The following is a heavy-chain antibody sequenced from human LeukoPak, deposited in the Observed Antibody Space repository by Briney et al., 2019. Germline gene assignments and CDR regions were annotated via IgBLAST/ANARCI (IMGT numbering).Heavy chain of an antibody. CDR3: AREIAGFLEWSYYYMDV. J-gene: IGHJ6*03. V-gene: IGHV3-7*01. CDR2: IKQDGSEK. Sequence: GGSLRLSCAASGFTFSSYCMSWVRQAPGKGLEWVANIKQDGSEKYYVDPVKGRFTISRDNAKNSLYLQMNSLRAEDTAVYYCAREIAGFLEWSYYYMDVWGKGTTVTVSS. D-gene: IGHD3-3*01. CDR1: GFTFSSYC.